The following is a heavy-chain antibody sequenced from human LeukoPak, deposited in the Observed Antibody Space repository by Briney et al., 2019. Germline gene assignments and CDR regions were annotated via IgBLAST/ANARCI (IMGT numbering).Heavy chain of an antibody. CDR3: ARSGNLRWVVDY. CDR1: GGTFSSYA. CDR2: IIPIFGTA. J-gene: IGHJ4*02. D-gene: IGHD2-21*01. V-gene: IGHV1-69*13. Sequence: ASVKVSCKASGGTFSSYAISWVRQAPGQGLEWMGGIIPIFGTANYAQKFQGRVTSTADESTSTAYMELSSLRSEDTAVYYCARSGNLRWVVDYWGQGTLVTVSS.